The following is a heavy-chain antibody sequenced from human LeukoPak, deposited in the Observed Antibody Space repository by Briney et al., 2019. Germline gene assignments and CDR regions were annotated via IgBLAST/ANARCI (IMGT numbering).Heavy chain of an antibody. CDR2: LSDSGGST. CDR1: GFTFSSYG. D-gene: IGHD3-10*01. CDR3: AKGRASGSYGGFDY. V-gene: IGHV3-23*01. Sequence: GGSLRLSCAGSGFTFSSYGMSWVRQAPGKGLEWVSTLSDSGGSTYYADSVKGRFTISRDNSKNTLYLQMNSLRAEDTAVYYCAKGRASGSYGGFDYWGQGTLVTVSS. J-gene: IGHJ4*02.